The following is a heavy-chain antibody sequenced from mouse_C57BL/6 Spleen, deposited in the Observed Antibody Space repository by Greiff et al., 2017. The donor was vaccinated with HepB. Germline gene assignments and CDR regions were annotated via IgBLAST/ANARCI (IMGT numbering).Heavy chain of an antibody. V-gene: IGHV1-20*01. CDR1: GYSFTGYF. CDR3: ARGSYYGSSYRYFDY. CDR2: INPYNGDT. D-gene: IGHD1-1*01. Sequence: VQLQQSGPELVKPGDSVKISCKASGYSFTGYFMNWVMQSHGKSLEWIGRINPYNGDTFYNQKFKGKATLTVDKSSSTAHMELRSLTSEDSAVYYCARGSYYGSSYRYFDYWGQGTTLTVSS. J-gene: IGHJ2*01.